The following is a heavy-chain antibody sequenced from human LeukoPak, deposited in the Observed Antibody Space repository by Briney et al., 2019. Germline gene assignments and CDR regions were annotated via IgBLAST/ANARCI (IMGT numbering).Heavy chain of an antibody. CDR3: AREPHLPYVDTAMVDY. V-gene: IGHV1-2*02. CDR1: GYTFTGYY. Sequence: GASVKVSCKASGYTFTGYYMHWVRQAPGQGLEWMGWINPNSGGTNYAQKFQGRVTMTRDTSISTAYMELSRLRSDDTAAYYCAREPHLPYVDTAMVDYWGQGTLVTVSS. D-gene: IGHD5-18*01. CDR2: INPNSGGT. J-gene: IGHJ4*02.